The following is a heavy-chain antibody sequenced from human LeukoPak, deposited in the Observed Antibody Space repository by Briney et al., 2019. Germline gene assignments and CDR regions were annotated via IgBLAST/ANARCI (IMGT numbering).Heavy chain of an antibody. V-gene: IGHV1-2*02. Sequence: GASVKVSCKASGYPFTGYYMYWVRQAPGQGLEWMGWINPNTGGTNYSQKFQGRVTVTRDTSISTVYMELSRLTSDDTAVYYCARDQGCSSTSCQAALAVWGQGTTVAVSS. J-gene: IGHJ6*01. CDR3: ARDQGCSSTSCQAALAV. CDR2: INPNTGGT. D-gene: IGHD2-2*01. CDR1: GYPFTGYY.